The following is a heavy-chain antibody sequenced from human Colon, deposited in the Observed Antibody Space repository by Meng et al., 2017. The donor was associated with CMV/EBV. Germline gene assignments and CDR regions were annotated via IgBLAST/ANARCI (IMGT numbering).Heavy chain of an antibody. J-gene: IGHJ3*01. V-gene: IGHV3-23*01. CDR2: ITGSSTNA. CDR3: AKSQKPYLDAFDV. CDR1: GFAFNKYD. Sequence: GGSLRLSCVASGFAFNKYDMNWVRQAPGKGLEWVSTITGSSTNANYAESVKGRFTVSRDNSQNTLYLQMDSLRAEDAATYYCAKSQKPYLDAFDVWGQGTVVTVSS.